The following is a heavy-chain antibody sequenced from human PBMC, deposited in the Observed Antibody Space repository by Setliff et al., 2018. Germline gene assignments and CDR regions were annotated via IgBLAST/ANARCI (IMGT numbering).Heavy chain of an antibody. CDR1: GGSISASPVYY. Sequence: SETLSLTCTVSGGSISASPVYYWSWIRQPPGKGLEFIGYVYYSGTTNYDPSFKSRVTISLDTSKSQFFLKLNSVTAADTAVYYCARMSGFLYMDVWGKGTPVTVSS. V-gene: IGHV4-59*08. D-gene: IGHD3-3*01. J-gene: IGHJ6*03. CDR3: ARMSGFLYMDV. CDR2: VYYSGTT.